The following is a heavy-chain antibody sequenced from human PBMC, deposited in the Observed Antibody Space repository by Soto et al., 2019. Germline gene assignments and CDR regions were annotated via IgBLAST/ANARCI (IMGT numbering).Heavy chain of an antibody. Sequence: QVQLHESGPGLVKPSATLSLTCTVSGDSISSTYWSWVRQPAGRGLEWIGRIYSSGSNNYNPSLESRVTMSVDTSKNQFSLTLRSVTAADTAVYFCARGYESGYTFGHDLWGQGILVTVS. CDR2: IYSSGSN. J-gene: IGHJ5*02. D-gene: IGHD3-3*01. V-gene: IGHV4-4*07. CDR3: ARGYESGYTFGHDL. CDR1: GDSISSTY.